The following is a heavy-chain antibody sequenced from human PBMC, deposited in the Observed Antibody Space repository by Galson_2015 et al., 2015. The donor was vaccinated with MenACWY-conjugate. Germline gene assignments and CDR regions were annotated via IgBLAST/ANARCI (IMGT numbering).Heavy chain of an antibody. CDR1: GFTFTDAW. CDR2: IKPKTDGGTA. V-gene: IGHV3-15*01. Sequence: SLRLSCAASGFTFTDAWMTWVRQAPGKGLEWVGRIKPKTDGGTADYGAPVKGRFTIPRDDSEKTLFLQMDSLRTEDSAVYYCATLAYGYNPHWGQGTLVTVSS. D-gene: IGHD1-14*01. CDR3: ATLAYGYNPH. J-gene: IGHJ4*02.